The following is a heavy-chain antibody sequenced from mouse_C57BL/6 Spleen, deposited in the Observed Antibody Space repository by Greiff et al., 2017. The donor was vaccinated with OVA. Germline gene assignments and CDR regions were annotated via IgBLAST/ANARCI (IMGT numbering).Heavy chain of an antibody. CDR3: ASTMVTRGNAMDY. CDR1: GFTFTDYY. CDR2: IDPEDGET. D-gene: IGHD2-2*01. Sequence: EVQLQQSGAELVKPGASVKLSCTASGFTFTDYYMHWVKQRPEQGLEWIGRIDPEDGETKYAPKFPGKAPITADTSSNTAYLQLSSLTSDDTAVYYFASTMVTRGNAMDYWGQGTSVTVSS. J-gene: IGHJ4*01. V-gene: IGHV14-2*01.